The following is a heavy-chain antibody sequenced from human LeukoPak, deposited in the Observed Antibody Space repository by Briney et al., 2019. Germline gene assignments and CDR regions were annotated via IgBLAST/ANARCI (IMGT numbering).Heavy chain of an antibody. J-gene: IGHJ3*02. CDR2: IYYSGST. Sequence: PSETLSLTCTVSGGSISSGDYYWSWIRQPPGKGLEWIGYIYYSGSTYYNPSLKSRVTVSVDTSKNQFSLKLSSVTAADTAVYYCARAAKSRFDAFDIWGQGTMVTVSS. D-gene: IGHD2-15*01. CDR1: GGSISSGDYY. CDR3: ARAAKSRFDAFDI. V-gene: IGHV4-30-4*08.